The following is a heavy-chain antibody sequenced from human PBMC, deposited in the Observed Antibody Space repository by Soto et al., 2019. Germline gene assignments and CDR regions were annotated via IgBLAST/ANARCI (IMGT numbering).Heavy chain of an antibody. D-gene: IGHD1-26*01. V-gene: IGHV5-51*01. Sequence: GESLKISCKVSGYNFTSYWIGWVRQMPGKGLEWMGIIYPGDSDTRYSPSFQGQVTISAEKSISTAYLQWSSLKASDTPMYYCARRVELDDYGMDVGGQGTRVTVSS. CDR2: IYPGDSDT. CDR1: GYNFTSYW. CDR3: ARRVELDDYGMDV. J-gene: IGHJ6*02.